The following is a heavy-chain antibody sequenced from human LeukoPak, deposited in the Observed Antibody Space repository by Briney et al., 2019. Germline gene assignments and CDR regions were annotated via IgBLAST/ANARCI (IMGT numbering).Heavy chain of an antibody. J-gene: IGHJ4*02. V-gene: IGHV4-38-2*02. CDR3: ARHYYLTGTFDY. D-gene: IGHD3-10*01. CDR1: GYSISSGYY. CDR2: IYHSGST. Sequence: KPSETLSLTCTVSGYSISSGYYWGWIRQPPGKGLEWIGSIYHSGSTYYNPSLKSRVTISVDTSKNQFSLKLSSVTAADTAVYYCARHYYLTGTFDYWGQGTLVTVSS.